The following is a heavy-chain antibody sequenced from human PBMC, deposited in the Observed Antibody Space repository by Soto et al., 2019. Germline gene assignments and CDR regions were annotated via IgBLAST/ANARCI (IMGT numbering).Heavy chain of an antibody. CDR3: ARDGRPWPRLFDY. D-gene: IGHD6-25*01. CDR2: ISGSGGST. V-gene: IGHV3-23*01. CDR1: GFTFSSYA. Sequence: EVQLLESGGGLVQPGGSLRLSRAASGFTFSSYAMSWVRQAPGKGLEWVSAISGSGGSTYYADSVKGRFTISRDNSKNTLYLQMNSLRAEDTAVYYCARDGRPWPRLFDYWGQGTLVTVSS. J-gene: IGHJ4*02.